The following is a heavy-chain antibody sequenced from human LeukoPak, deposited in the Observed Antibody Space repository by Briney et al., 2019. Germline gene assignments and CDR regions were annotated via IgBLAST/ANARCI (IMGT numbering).Heavy chain of an antibody. D-gene: IGHD5-18*01. Sequence: PGGSLGLSCAASGFTFDDYTMHWVRQAPGKGLEWVSLISWDGGSTYYADSVKGRFTISRDNSKNSLYLQMNSLRTEDTALYYCAKASVDTNNYYFDYWGQGTLVTVSS. V-gene: IGHV3-43*01. CDR3: AKASVDTNNYYFDY. CDR1: GFTFDDYT. CDR2: ISWDGGST. J-gene: IGHJ4*02.